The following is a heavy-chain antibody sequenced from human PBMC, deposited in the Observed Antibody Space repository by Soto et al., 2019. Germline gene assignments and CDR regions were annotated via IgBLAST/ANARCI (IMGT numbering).Heavy chain of an antibody. V-gene: IGHV3-23*01. CDR2: ISGSGDKA. J-gene: IGHJ4*02. Sequence: GGSLRLSCAASGLIFSDYAMSWVRQAPGKGLECVACISGSGDKAFYADSVKGRFTISRDNSKNTVSLHMNSLRVDDTAVYFCAKDRFGIVGPVDYWGPGTLVTVSS. CDR1: GLIFSDYA. D-gene: IGHD1-26*01. CDR3: AKDRFGIVGPVDY.